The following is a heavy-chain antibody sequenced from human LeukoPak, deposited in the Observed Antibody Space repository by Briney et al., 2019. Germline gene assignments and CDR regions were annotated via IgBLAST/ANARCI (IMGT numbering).Heavy chain of an antibody. J-gene: IGHJ4*02. D-gene: IGHD6-19*01. CDR3: ARRIYSSGWYDWYYFDY. V-gene: IGHV4-59*08. CDR2: IYYRGST. Sequence: SETLSLTCTVSGGSISSYYWSWIRQPPGKGLEWIGYIYYRGSTNYNPSLKSRVTISVDTSKNQFSLKLSSVTAADTAVYYCARRIYSSGWYDWYYFDYWGQGTLVTVSS. CDR1: GGSISSYY.